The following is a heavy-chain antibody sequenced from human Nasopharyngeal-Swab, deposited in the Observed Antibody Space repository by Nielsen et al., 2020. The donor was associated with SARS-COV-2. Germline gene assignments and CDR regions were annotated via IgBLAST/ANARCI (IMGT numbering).Heavy chain of an antibody. CDR3: AKDSGTWFGELLSGCMDV. J-gene: IGHJ6*02. CDR2: ISYDGSNK. V-gene: IGHV3-30*18. Sequence: GGSLRLSCAASGFTFSSYGMHWVRQVPGKGLEWVAVISYDGSNKYYADSVKGRFTISRDNSKNTLYLQMNSLRAEDTAVYYCAKDSGTWFGELLSGCMDVWGQGTTVTVSS. D-gene: IGHD3-10*01. CDR1: GFTFSSYG.